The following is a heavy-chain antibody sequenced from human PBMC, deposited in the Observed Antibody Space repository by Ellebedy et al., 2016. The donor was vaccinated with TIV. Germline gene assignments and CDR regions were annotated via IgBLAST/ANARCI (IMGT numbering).Heavy chain of an antibody. D-gene: IGHD4-17*01. V-gene: IGHV3-21*01. CDR2: ISSSSSYI. CDR3: ARAPRGTVTTWIDY. J-gene: IGHJ4*02. Sequence: ETLSLXXAASGFTFSSYSMNWVRQAPGKGLEWVSSISSSSSYIYYADSVKGRFTISRDNAKNSLYLQMNSLRAEDTAVYYCARAPRGTVTTWIDYWGQGTLVTVSS. CDR1: GFTFSSYS.